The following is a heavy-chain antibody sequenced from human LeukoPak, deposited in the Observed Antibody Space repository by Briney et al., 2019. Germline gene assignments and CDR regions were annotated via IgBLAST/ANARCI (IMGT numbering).Heavy chain of an antibody. V-gene: IGHV3-74*01. Sequence: GGSLRLSCAASGFTFSSYWMHWVRQAPGEGLVWVSRINSDGSSTSYADSVKGRFTISRDNAKNTLYLQMNSLRAEDTAVYYCARDHVGYGDFTNWFDPWGQGTLVTVSS. CDR1: GFTFSSYW. CDR2: INSDGSST. CDR3: ARDHVGYGDFTNWFDP. J-gene: IGHJ5*02. D-gene: IGHD4-17*01.